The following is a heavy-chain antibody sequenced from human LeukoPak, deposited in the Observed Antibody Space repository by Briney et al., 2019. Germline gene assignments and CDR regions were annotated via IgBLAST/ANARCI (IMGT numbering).Heavy chain of an antibody. Sequence: GGSLRLSCAASGFTFSSYAMSWVRQAPGKGLEWVSAISGSGGSTYYADSVKGRFTISRDNAKNSLYLQMNSLRAEDTALYYCAKGGRVVGVSDFDYWGQGTLVTVSS. V-gene: IGHV3-23*01. CDR3: AKGGRVVGVSDFDY. CDR2: ISGSGGST. CDR1: GFTFSSYA. J-gene: IGHJ4*02. D-gene: IGHD3-3*01.